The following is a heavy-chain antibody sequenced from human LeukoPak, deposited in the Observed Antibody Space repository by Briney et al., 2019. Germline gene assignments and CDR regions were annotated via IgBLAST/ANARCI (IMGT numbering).Heavy chain of an antibody. J-gene: IGHJ4*02. CDR3: ARERGYSGYDYIDY. CDR1: GFTFSSYG. V-gene: IGHV3-33*01. D-gene: IGHD5-12*01. CDR2: IWYDGSNK. Sequence: GRSLRLSCAASGFTFSSYGMHWVRQAPGKGLEWVAVIWYDGSNKYYADSVKGRFTISRDNSKNTLYLQMNSLRAEDTAVYYCARERGYSGYDYIDYWGQGTLVTVSS.